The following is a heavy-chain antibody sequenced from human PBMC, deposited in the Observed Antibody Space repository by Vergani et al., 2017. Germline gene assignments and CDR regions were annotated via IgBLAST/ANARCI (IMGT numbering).Heavy chain of an antibody. D-gene: IGHD3-22*01. J-gene: IGHJ6*02. CDR2: ISASGAPT. CDR1: GFIFSTYA. V-gene: IGHV3-23*01. Sequence: EVQLLESGGDLVQPGGSLRLSCTASGFIFSTYAMSWVRQAPGKGLEWVSGISASGAPTYYADSVKGRVTISRDNSKNQVVLTMTNMDPVDTATYYCAHARHISGYNYAGLYYYYGMDVWGQGTTVTVSS. CDR3: AHARHISGYNYAGLYYYYGMDV.